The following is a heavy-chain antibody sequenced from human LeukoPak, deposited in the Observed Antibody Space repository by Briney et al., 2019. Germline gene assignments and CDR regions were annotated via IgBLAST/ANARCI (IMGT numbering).Heavy chain of an antibody. CDR1: GFTFSSYA. CDR2: ISYDGSNK. V-gene: IGHV3-30-3*01. CDR3: ARGGPLHFDY. J-gene: IGHJ4*02. D-gene: IGHD5-12*01. Sequence: GGSLRLSCAASGFTFSSYAIHWVRQAPGKGLEWVAVISYDGSNKYYADSVKGRFTISRDNSKNTLYLQMNSLRAEDTAVYYCARGGPLHFDYWGQGTLVTVSS.